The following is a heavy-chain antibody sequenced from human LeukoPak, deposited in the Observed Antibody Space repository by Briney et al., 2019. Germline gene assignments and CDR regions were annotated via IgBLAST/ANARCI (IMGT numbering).Heavy chain of an antibody. CDR3: ARHPLGIDY. V-gene: IGHV4-59*01. Sequence: SETLSLTCTVSGGSISSYYWSWIRQPPGKGLEWIGYIYYSGSTNYNPSLKSRVTISVDTSKNQFSLKLSSVTAADTAVYYCARHPLGIDYWGQGTLVTVSS. CDR2: IYYSGST. J-gene: IGHJ4*02. D-gene: IGHD7-27*01. CDR1: GGSISSYY.